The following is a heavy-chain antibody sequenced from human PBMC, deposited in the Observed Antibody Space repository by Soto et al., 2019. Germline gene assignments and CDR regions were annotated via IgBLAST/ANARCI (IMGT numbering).Heavy chain of an antibody. V-gene: IGHV2-5*01. D-gene: IGHD3-10*01. J-gene: IGHJ4*02. Sequence: SGPTLMKPKQTVTMTCTFPGFSLSTRGVCVGFIRHPPGKALERVALIYWNYYQRYNPSLKSRLTVTKDTSQNHVCLRITTVAPLDTATDFGKHRSPDYGHDSWGPGTLVTVSS. CDR1: GFSLSTRGVC. CDR3: KHRSPDYGHDS. CDR2: IYWNYYQ.